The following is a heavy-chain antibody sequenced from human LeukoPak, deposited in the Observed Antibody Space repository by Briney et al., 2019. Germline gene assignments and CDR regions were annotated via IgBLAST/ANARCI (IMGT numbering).Heavy chain of an antibody. V-gene: IGHV3-21*01. J-gene: IGHJ3*02. Sequence: GGSLRLSCAASGFTLSSYSMNWVRQAPGKGLEWVSSISSSSSYIYYADSVKGRFTISRDNAKNSLYLQMNSLRAEDTAVYYCAKDVTTVTPTGTFDIWGQGTMVTVSS. CDR3: AKDVTTVTPTGTFDI. CDR2: ISSSSSYI. CDR1: GFTLSSYS. D-gene: IGHD4-17*01.